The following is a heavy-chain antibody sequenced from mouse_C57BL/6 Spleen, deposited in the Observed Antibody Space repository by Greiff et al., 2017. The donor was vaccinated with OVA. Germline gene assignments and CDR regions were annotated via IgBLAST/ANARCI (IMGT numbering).Heavy chain of an antibody. D-gene: IGHD1-1*01. CDR1: GYTFTSYG. CDR3: ARGGITTVVAPDY. J-gene: IGHJ2*01. Sequence: QVQLQQSGAELARPGASVKLSCKASGYTFTSYGISWVKQSTGQGLEWIGEIYPRSGNTYYNEKFKGKATLTADKSSSTAYMELRSLTSEDSAVYFCARGGITTVVAPDYWGQGTTLTVSS. V-gene: IGHV1-81*01. CDR2: IYPRSGNT.